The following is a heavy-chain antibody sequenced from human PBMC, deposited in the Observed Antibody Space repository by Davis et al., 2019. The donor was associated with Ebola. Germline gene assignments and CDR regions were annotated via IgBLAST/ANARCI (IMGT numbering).Heavy chain of an antibody. Sequence: MPSETLSLTCTVSAGSISSSSYYWGWIRQQPGKGLEWVGRIYYSGGTYYNPSLKSRVTITVDTSKNQFSLKLSSVTAADTAVYYCASGSNYDYYYGMDDWGQGTTVTVSS. D-gene: IGHD3-10*01. CDR2: IYYSGGT. CDR3: ASGSNYDYYYGMDD. J-gene: IGHJ6*02. V-gene: IGHV4-39*01. CDR1: AGSISSSSYY.